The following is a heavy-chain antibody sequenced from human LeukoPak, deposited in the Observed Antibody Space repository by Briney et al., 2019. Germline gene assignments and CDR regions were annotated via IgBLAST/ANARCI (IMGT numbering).Heavy chain of an antibody. CDR3: AREEAAAGTPDY. CDR2: ISAYNGNT. J-gene: IGHJ4*02. CDR1: GYTFTSYG. Sequence: WASVKVSCKASGYTFTSYGISWVRQAPGQGLEWMGWISAYNGNTSYARKLQGRVTMTTDTSTSTAYMELRSLRSDDTAVYYCAREEAAAGTPDYWGQGTLVTVSS. V-gene: IGHV1-18*01. D-gene: IGHD6-13*01.